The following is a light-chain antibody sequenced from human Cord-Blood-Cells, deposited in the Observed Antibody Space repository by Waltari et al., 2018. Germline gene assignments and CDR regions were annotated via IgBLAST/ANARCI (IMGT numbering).Light chain of an antibody. CDR3: CSYAGSSTWV. J-gene: IGLJ3*02. V-gene: IGLV2-23*01. CDR1: SSDVGRYNL. CDR2: EGS. Sequence: QSALTQPASVSGSPGQSITISCTGTSSDVGRYNLVSWYQQHPGKAPKLMIYEGSKRPSGFSNRCSGSKSGNTASLTISGLQAEDEADYYCCSYAGSSTWVFGGGTKLTVL.